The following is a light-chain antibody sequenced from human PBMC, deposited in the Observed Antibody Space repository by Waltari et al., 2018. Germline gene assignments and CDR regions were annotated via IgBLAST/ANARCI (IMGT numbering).Light chain of an antibody. V-gene: IGLV1-40*01. CDR2: GNP. CDR3: QSYDSSLSGWV. Sequence: WYQQIPRPAPTVPISGNPTRPSGVPDRFSDSRSSTSASLAITGLQAGDEAAYSCQSYDSSLSGWVFGGGTKLTVL. J-gene: IGLJ3*02.